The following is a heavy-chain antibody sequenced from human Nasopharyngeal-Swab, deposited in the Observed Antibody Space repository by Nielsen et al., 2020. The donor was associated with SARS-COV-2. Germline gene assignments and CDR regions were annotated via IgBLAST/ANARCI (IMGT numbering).Heavy chain of an antibody. CDR3: ARQVVVETHNFDY. V-gene: IGHV4-38-2*01. J-gene: IGHJ4*02. D-gene: IGHD2-21*01. CDR1: GYSISSGYY. CDR2: IYHSGST. Sequence: SETLSLTCAVSGYSISSGYYWGWIRQPPGKGLEWIGSIYHSGSTYYNPSLTSRVTISVDTSKNQFSLKLSSVTAADTAVYYCARQVVVETHNFDYWGQGTLVTVSS.